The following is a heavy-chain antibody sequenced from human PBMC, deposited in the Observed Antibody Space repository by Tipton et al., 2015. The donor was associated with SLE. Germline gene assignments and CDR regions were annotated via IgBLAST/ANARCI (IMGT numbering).Heavy chain of an antibody. CDR2: IDNSGGRI. V-gene: IGHV3-48*03. CDR1: GFTFSSYE. J-gene: IGHJ4*02. CDR3: ARYCSGAHGRTDYFDY. Sequence: SLRLSCAASGFTFSSYEMNWVRQAPGKGLEWVSYIDNSGGRIYYTNSVKGRFTISRDNAENSLYLQMHNLRAEDTAVYYCARYCSGAHGRTDYFDYWGQGTLVTVSS. D-gene: IGHD2-15*01.